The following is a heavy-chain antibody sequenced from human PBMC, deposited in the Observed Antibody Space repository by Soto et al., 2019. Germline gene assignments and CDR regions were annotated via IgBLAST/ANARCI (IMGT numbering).Heavy chain of an antibody. Sequence: PGGSLRLSCAASGFTFSSYAMHWVRQAPGKGLEWVAVISHDGSNKYYADSVKGRFTISRDNSKNTLYLQMNSLRAEDTAVYYCARDRLRFVVVTAIPFGGADYWGQGTLVTVSS. J-gene: IGHJ4*02. D-gene: IGHD2-21*02. V-gene: IGHV3-30-3*01. CDR1: GFTFSSYA. CDR3: ARDRLRFVVVTAIPFGGADY. CDR2: ISHDGSNK.